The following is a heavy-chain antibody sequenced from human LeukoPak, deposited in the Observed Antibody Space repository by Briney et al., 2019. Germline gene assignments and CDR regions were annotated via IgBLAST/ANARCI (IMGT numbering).Heavy chain of an antibody. CDR1: GFTFSSYW. J-gene: IGHJ4*02. Sequence: GGSLRLSCAASGFTFSSYWMSWVRQAPGKGLEWVANIKQDGSEKCYVDSVKGRFTISRDNAKNSLYLQMNSLRAEDTAVYYCARVRLVAGAYYFDYWGQGTLVTVSS. D-gene: IGHD6-19*01. CDR2: IKQDGSEK. CDR3: ARVRLVAGAYYFDY. V-gene: IGHV3-7*01.